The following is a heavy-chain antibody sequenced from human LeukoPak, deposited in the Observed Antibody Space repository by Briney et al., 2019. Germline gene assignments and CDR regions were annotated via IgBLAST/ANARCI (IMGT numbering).Heavy chain of an antibody. V-gene: IGHV3-74*01. Sequence: GGSLRLSCAASGFTFSSYWMHWVRQAPGRGLVWVSRINSDGSSTSYADSVKGRFTISRDNAKNTLYLQMNSLRAEDTAVYYCARDQGDGHNHFDYWGQGTLVTVSS. CDR1: GFTFSSYW. D-gene: IGHD5-24*01. CDR2: INSDGSST. J-gene: IGHJ4*02. CDR3: ARDQGDGHNHFDY.